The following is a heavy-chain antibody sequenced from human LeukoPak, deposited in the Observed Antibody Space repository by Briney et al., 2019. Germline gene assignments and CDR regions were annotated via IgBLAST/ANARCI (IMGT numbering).Heavy chain of an antibody. D-gene: IGHD5-12*01. Sequence: GGSLRLSCAASGFTFSIYAMSWVRQAPGKGLEWVSGVSDSGGGTFYVDSVKGRFTISRDNSKNTLYLQMKSLRAEDTAVYYCAKDRSVVGTNFDYCGQGTLVTVSS. J-gene: IGHJ4*02. CDR1: GFTFSIYA. CDR3: AKDRSVVGTNFDY. V-gene: IGHV3-23*01. CDR2: VSDSGGGT.